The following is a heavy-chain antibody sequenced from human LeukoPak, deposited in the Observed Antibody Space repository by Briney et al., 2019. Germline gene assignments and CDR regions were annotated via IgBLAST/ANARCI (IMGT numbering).Heavy chain of an antibody. CDR2: ISSSSSYI. Sequence: GGSLRLSCAASGFTFSSYSMNWVRQAPGKGLEWVSSISSSSSYIYYADSVKGRFTISRDNAKNSLFLQLNSLRAEDTAVYYCARELMVRARRPEADFDYWGQGSLVIVSS. J-gene: IGHJ4*02. V-gene: IGHV3-21*01. CDR1: GFTFSSYS. D-gene: IGHD2-8*01. CDR3: ARELMVRARRPEADFDY.